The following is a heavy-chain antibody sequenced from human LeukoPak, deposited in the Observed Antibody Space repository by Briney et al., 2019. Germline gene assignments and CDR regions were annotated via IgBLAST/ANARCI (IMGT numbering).Heavy chain of an antibody. CDR1: GFTFNSYG. D-gene: IGHD3/OR15-3a*01. CDR3: VKDLGLVSNY. V-gene: IGHV3-30*02. Sequence: PGGSLRLSCAASGFTFNSYGMHWVRQAPGKGLEWVAFIRFDGSNKYYADSVKGRFTVSRDNSKNTLYLQINSLRAEDTAVYYCVKDLGLVSNYWGQGTLVTVSS. CDR2: IRFDGSNK. J-gene: IGHJ4*02.